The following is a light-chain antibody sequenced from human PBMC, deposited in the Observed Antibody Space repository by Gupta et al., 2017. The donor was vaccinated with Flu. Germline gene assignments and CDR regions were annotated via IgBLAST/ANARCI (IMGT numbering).Light chain of an antibody. CDR1: QSVSNY. J-gene: IGKJ2*03. CDR3: PQRPSWSPGFS. V-gene: IGKV3-11*01. CDR2: YAY. Sequence: EIVLTQSPATLSLSPGKRATLSCRASQSVSNYLSWYQQNTGQPPRLLIYYAYTRATCLPTRVLGRGSGTHFPRITSSLHTEDFAVYYCPQRPSWSPGFSFGQGTRLEIK.